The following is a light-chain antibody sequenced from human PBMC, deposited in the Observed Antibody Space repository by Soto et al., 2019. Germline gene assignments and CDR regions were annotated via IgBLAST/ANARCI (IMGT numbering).Light chain of an antibody. CDR3: TSFTSDNLYV. Sequence: QSALTQPASVSGSPGQSITISCTGTSSDFGGYNYVSWYQQYPGKVPKLLIYHVSNRPSGVSNRFSGSKSGNTASLTISGLQAEDEADYLCTSFTSDNLYVFGTGTKVTVL. CDR2: HVS. CDR1: SSDFGGYNY. V-gene: IGLV2-14*03. J-gene: IGLJ1*01.